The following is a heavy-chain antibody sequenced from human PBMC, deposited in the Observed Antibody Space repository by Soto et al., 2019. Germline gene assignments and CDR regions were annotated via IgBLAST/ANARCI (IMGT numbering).Heavy chain of an antibody. CDR3: ARDRDRHGSYYYGMDV. CDR2: IWYDGSNK. CDR1: GFTFSSYG. V-gene: IGHV3-33*01. Sequence: QVQLVESGGGVVQPGRSLRLSCAASGFTFSSYGMHWVRQAPGKGLEWVAVIWYDGSNKYYADSVKGRFTISRDNSKNTLYLQMNSLRAEDTAVYYCARDRDRHGSYYYGMDVWGQGTTVTVSS. J-gene: IGHJ6*02. D-gene: IGHD3-10*01.